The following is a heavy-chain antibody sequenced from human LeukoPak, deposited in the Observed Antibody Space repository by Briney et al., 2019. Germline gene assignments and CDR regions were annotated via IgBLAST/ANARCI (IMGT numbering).Heavy chain of an antibody. J-gene: IGHJ4*02. D-gene: IGHD3-10*01. CDR1: GFTFSSYW. Sequence: GGSLRLSCAASGFTFSSYWMSWVRQAPGKGLEWVANIKQDGSEKYYVDSVKGRFTISRDNAKNSLYLQMNSLRAEDTAVYYCARDSWYYYGSGSYYKPLDYWGQGTLVTVSS. CDR3: ARDSWYYYGSGSYYKPLDY. CDR2: IKQDGSEK. V-gene: IGHV3-7*01.